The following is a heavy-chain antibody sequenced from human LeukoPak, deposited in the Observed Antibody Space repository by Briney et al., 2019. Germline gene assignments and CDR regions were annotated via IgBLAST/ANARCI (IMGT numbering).Heavy chain of an antibody. CDR1: GGSISSYY. Sequence: PSETLSLTCTVSGGSISSYYWSWIRQPPGKGLEWIGYIYYSGSTNYNPSLKSRVTISVDTSKNQFSLKLSSVTAADTAVYYCARRIVGATTGFDYWGQGTLVTVSS. J-gene: IGHJ4*02. D-gene: IGHD1-26*01. CDR2: IYYSGST. CDR3: ARRIVGATTGFDY. V-gene: IGHV4-59*12.